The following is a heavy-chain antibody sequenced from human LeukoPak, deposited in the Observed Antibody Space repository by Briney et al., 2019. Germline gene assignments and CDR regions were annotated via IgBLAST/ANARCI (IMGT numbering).Heavy chain of an antibody. CDR2: ISGSGGST. J-gene: IGHJ6*02. CDR1: GVTFSSYA. Sequence: GGSLRLSCAASGVTFSSYAMSWVRQAPGKGLEWVSAISGSGGSTYYADSVKGRFTISRDNSKNTLYLQMNSLRAEDTAVYYCAKDGYSSGWYEYYYYGMDVWGQGTTVTVSS. V-gene: IGHV3-23*01. D-gene: IGHD6-19*01. CDR3: AKDGYSSGWYEYYYYGMDV.